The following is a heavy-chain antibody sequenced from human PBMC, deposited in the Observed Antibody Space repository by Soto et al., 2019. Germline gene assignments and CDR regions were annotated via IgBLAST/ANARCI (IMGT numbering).Heavy chain of an antibody. CDR2: IWYDGSNK. CDR3: ARDPAYYGDYFDY. V-gene: IGHV3-33*08. D-gene: IGHD4-17*01. CDR1: GFSFSSHD. J-gene: IGHJ4*02. Sequence: VQLVESGGGLVQPGGSLRLSCAGSGFSFSSHDMHWVRQATGKGLEWVAVIWYDGSNKYYADSVKGRFTISRDNSKNTLYLQMNSLRAEDTAVYYCARDPAYYGDYFDYWGQGTLVTVSS.